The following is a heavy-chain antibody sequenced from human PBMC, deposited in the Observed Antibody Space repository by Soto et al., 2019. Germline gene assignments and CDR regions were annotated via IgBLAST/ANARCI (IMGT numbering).Heavy chain of an antibody. J-gene: IGHJ2*01. Sequence: QVQLVQSGAEVKKPGSSVKVSCKASGGTFSTYAISWVRQAPGQGLEWMGGTIPLFGTANYAQKFQGRVMITADEPTITAYMELSSLRSEDTAVYYCAQTLGSAVAGPGRFDLWGRGTLITVSS. CDR2: TIPLFGTA. CDR1: GGTFSTYA. V-gene: IGHV1-69*12. CDR3: AQTLGSAVAGPGRFDL. D-gene: IGHD6-19*01.